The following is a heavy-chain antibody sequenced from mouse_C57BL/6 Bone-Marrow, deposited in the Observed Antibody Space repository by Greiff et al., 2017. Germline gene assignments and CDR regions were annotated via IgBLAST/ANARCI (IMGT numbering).Heavy chain of an antibody. CDR3: AREGAYYSNYFNPHYAMDY. CDR1: GYTFTSYW. D-gene: IGHD2-5*01. CDR2: INPSNGGT. Sequence: VQLQQPGTELVKPGASVKLSCKASGYTFTSYWMHWVKQRPGQGLEWIGNINPSNGGTNYNEKFKSKATLTVDKSSSTAYMQLSSLTSEDSAVYYCAREGAYYSNYFNPHYAMDYWGQGTSVTVSS. J-gene: IGHJ4*01. V-gene: IGHV1-53*01.